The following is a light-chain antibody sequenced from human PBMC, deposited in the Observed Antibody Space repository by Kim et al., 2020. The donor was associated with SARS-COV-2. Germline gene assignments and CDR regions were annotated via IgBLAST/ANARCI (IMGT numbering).Light chain of an antibody. CDR3: SSFTSISTYV. CDR1: SSDVGGYKY. V-gene: IGLV2-14*03. CDR2: DVN. J-gene: IGLJ1*01. Sequence: QSALTQPASVSGSPGQSITISCTETSSDVGGYKYVSWYQQHPGKAPKLIIYDVNNRTSGVSNRFSASKSGNTASLTNSGLRAEDEAEYYCSSFTSISTYVFGTGTKVTVL.